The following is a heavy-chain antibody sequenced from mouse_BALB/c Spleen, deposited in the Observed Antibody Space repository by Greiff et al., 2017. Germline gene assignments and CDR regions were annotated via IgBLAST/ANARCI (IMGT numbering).Heavy chain of an antibody. CDR2: ISSGGST. Sequence: EVQVVESGGGLVKPGGSLKLSCAASGFTFSSYAMSWVRQTPEKRLEWVASISSGGSTYYPDSVTGRFTISRDNARNILYLQMSSLRSEDTAMYYCARGRFTTVVATPFDYWGQGTTLTVSS. J-gene: IGHJ2*01. CDR3: ARGRFTTVVATPFDY. V-gene: IGHV5-6-5*01. CDR1: GFTFSSYA. D-gene: IGHD1-1*01.